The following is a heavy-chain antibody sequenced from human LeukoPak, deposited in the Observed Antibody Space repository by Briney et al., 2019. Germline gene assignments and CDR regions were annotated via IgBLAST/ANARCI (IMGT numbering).Heavy chain of an antibody. CDR3: PRDSQWLVSSGYYYYYMDV. V-gene: IGHV3-30*04. CDR1: GFTFSSYA. J-gene: IGHJ6*03. CDR2: ISSDGTNK. D-gene: IGHD6-19*01. Sequence: GGSLRLSCAASGFTFSSYAMHWVRQAPGKGLEWMAVISSDGTNKYYADSVKGRFTISRDNSKNTLYLQMNSLRPEDTAVYYCPRDSQWLVSSGYYYYYMDVWGKGTTVTVSS.